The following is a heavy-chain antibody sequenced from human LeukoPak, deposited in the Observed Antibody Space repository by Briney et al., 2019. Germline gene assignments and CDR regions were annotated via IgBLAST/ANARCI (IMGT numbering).Heavy chain of an antibody. D-gene: IGHD3-22*01. CDR1: GFTFSSYG. CDR3: ARDLPYYDSNVKPYDY. J-gene: IGHJ4*02. Sequence: SGGSLRLSCAASGFTFSSYGMHWVRQAPGKGLEWVAVISYDGSNKYYADSVKGRFTISRDNAKNTLYLQMNSLRAEDTAVYYCARDLPYYDSNVKPYDYWGQGTLVTVSS. CDR2: ISYDGSNK. V-gene: IGHV3-30*03.